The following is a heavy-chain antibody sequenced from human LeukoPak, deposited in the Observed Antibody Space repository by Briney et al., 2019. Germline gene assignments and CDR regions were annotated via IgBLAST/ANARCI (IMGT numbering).Heavy chain of an antibody. Sequence: SETLSLTCTVSGGSINSYYWTWIRQPPGKGLEWMGYIYYSGRTNYNPSLKSRITILVDTSKNQFSLKLSSVTAADTAVYYCARAETQYYDFWSGYHNWFDPWGQGTLVTVSS. CDR3: ARAETQYYDFWSGYHNWFDP. CDR2: IYYSGRT. D-gene: IGHD3-3*01. CDR1: GGSINSYY. V-gene: IGHV4-59*01. J-gene: IGHJ5*02.